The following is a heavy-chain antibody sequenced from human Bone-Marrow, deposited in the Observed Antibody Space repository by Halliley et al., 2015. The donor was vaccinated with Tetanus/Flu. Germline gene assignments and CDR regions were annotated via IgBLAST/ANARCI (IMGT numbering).Heavy chain of an antibody. CDR1: GGSISSYY. Sequence: TLSLTCTVAGGSISSYYWGWIRQPPGKGLEWIGYIFYSGSSNYNPSLKSRVTISVDPSKNQFSLRLSSVTAADAALYYCARDSRYDTSGYFYDWFDPWGQGILVTVSS. J-gene: IGHJ5*02. V-gene: IGHV4-59*01. CDR3: ARDSRYDTSGYFYDWFDP. D-gene: IGHD3-22*01. CDR2: IFYSGSS.